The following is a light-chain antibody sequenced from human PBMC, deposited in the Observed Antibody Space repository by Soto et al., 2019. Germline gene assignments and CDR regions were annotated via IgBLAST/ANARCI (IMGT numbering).Light chain of an antibody. V-gene: IGKV3-20*01. Sequence: EIVLTQSPGTLSLSPGERATLSCRASQSVSSSYLAWYQQKPGQAPRLLIYGASSRATGIPDRFSGSGSGTEFTLTISRLQSEDFEVYYCQQYNSWPITFGGGTKV. J-gene: IGKJ4*01. CDR1: QSVSSSY. CDR2: GAS. CDR3: QQYNSWPIT.